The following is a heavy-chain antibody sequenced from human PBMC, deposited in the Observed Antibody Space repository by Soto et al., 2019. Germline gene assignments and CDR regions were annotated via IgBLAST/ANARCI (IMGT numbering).Heavy chain of an antibody. J-gene: IGHJ4*02. CDR1: GFTFSSYA. V-gene: IGHV3-23*01. Sequence: EVQLLESGGGLVQPGGSLRLSCAASGFTFSSYAMSWVRQAPGKGLEWVSAISGSGGSTYYADSVKGRFTISRDNSKNTRYLQKNSLRAEDKAVYYCAKAGPEYYYDSSGYFDYWGQGTLVTVSS. CDR3: AKAGPEYYYDSSGYFDY. D-gene: IGHD3-22*01. CDR2: ISGSGGST.